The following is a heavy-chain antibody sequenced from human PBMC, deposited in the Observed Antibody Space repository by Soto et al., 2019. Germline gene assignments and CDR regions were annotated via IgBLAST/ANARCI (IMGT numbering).Heavy chain of an antibody. CDR2: IIPILGIA. J-gene: IGHJ4*02. Sequence: ASVKVSCNASGGTFSSYTISLVRQAPGQGLEWMGRIIPILGIANYAQKFQGRVTITADKSTSTAYMELSSLRSEDTAVYYCARDCSSTSCYPPAWGQGTLVTVSS. V-gene: IGHV1-69*04. D-gene: IGHD2-2*01. CDR3: ARDCSSTSCYPPA. CDR1: GGTFSSYT.